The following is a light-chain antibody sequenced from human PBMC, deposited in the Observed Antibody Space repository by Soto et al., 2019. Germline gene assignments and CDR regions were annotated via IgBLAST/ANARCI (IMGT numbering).Light chain of an antibody. Sequence: QSVLTQPPSASGTPGQRVTISCSGSRSNIGSDTVNWYQQLPGSALKLLIHRTNQRPAGVPGRLSGSKSGTPASLAISGRQPEDEADYHCASWDASLNGWVFGGRTKLTVL. V-gene: IGLV1-44*01. CDR1: RSNIGSDT. J-gene: IGLJ3*02. CDR2: RTN. CDR3: ASWDASLNGWV.